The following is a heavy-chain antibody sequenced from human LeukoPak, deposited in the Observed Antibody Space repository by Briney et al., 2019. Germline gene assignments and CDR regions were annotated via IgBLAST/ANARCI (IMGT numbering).Heavy chain of an antibody. CDR2: ISNGY. J-gene: IGHJ5*02. CDR1: GFIFTNHA. Sequence: PGGSLRLSCAASGFIFTNHAMGWVRQAPGKGLEWVSSISNGYYYADSVRGRFSISRDNFKNTVYLQMNSLRAEDTGVYYCVREAGFCTAISCSRTNWFDPWGQGTLVTVSS. CDR3: VREAGFCTAISCSRTNWFDP. V-gene: IGHV3-23*05. D-gene: IGHD2-2*01.